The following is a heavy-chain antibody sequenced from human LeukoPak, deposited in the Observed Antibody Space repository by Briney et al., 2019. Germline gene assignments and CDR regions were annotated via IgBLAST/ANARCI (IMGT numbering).Heavy chain of an antibody. CDR3: AKEGCSSTSCYHTDAFDI. D-gene: IGHD2-2*01. CDR2: ITGSGGST. J-gene: IGHJ3*02. V-gene: IGHV3-23*01. CDR1: GFTFNSYA. Sequence: GGSLRLSCAASGFTFNSYAMTWVRQAPGKGLEWVSSITGSGGSTYYVDSEKGRFTISRDNSKNTVYLKMHSLRAEDTAVYYCAKEGCSSTSCYHTDAFDIWGQGTMVTVSS.